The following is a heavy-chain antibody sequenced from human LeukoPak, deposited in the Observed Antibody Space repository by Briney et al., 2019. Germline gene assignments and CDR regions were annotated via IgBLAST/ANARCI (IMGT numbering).Heavy chain of an antibody. V-gene: IGHV5-51*01. J-gene: IGHJ6*03. CDR1: GFSFTNYW. CDR3: ARRAYTYGRYYMDV. CDR2: IYPGDSDT. D-gene: IGHD5-18*01. Sequence: GKSLKISCKGSGFSFTNYWIAWVRQMPGKGLAWMGIIYPGDSDTRYSPSFLGQVTISADKSISTAYLQWSSLKASDTAMYYCARRAYTYGRYYMDVWGKGTTVTVSS.